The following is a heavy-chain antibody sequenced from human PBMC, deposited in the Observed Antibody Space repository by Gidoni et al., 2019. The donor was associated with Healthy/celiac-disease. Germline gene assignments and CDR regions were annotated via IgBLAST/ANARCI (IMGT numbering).Heavy chain of an antibody. CDR2: VDPEDGEK. D-gene: IGHD1-20*01. Sequence: QVQLVQSGAEVKKPGASVKVSCKVSGSTLTELSMHWVRQAPGKGLEWMGGVDPEDGEKIYAQKFQGRVTMNEDTSTDTAYMELSSLRSEDTAVYYCATGDRITGTTGYWGQGTLVTVSS. V-gene: IGHV1-24*01. J-gene: IGHJ4*02. CDR1: GSTLTELS. CDR3: ATGDRITGTTGY.